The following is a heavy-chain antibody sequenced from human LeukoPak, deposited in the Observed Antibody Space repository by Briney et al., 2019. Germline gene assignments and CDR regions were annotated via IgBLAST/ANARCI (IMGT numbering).Heavy chain of an antibody. CDR3: ARGPKYYYDSSGYYRFDH. V-gene: IGHV4-34*01. D-gene: IGHD3-22*01. CDR2: INHIGST. Sequence: PSETLSLTCAVYGGPFSCYYWTWIHQPPGKGLEWTGEINHIGSTNYNPSLKSRVTISVDTSKHQFSLQPSSVTAADTAVYYCARGPKYYYDSSGYYRFDHWGQGTLVTVSS. CDR1: GGPFSCYY. J-gene: IGHJ4*02.